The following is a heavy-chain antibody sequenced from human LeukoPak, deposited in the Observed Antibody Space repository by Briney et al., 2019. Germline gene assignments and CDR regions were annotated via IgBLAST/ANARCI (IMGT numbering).Heavy chain of an antibody. CDR1: GFTFSTYW. J-gene: IGHJ4*02. D-gene: IGHD1-7*01. V-gene: IGHV3-7*01. Sequence: GGSLRLSCEVSGFTFSTYWMGWVRQAPGKGLQWVGQTNQHESEKFYGDAVRGRFTISRDNAKNSLYLQMNSLRAEDTAVYYCARDSAGTTFDFWGQGTLVTVSS. CDR2: TNQHESEK. CDR3: ARDSAGTTFDF.